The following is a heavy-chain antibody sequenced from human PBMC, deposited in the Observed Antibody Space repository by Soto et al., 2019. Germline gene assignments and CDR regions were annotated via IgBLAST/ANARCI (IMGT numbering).Heavy chain of an antibody. CDR3: AKDQTMIVGPDAFEI. D-gene: IGHD3-22*01. CDR2: ISGSGGST. V-gene: IGHV3-23*01. Sequence: PARSLSLSCAASGFTFSSYAMSWVRQAPGKGLEWVSAISGSGGSTYYADVMKGRFTIPRDNSKNTLYLQMNSLRAVDTAVYYCAKDQTMIVGPDAFEIWRQGTVVTVSS. CDR1: GFTFSSYA. J-gene: IGHJ3*02.